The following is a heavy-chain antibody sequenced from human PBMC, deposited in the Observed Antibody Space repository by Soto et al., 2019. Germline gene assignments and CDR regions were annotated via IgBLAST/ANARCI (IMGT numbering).Heavy chain of an antibody. J-gene: IGHJ6*02. CDR3: ARDLGYLDSTSSYGMDV. D-gene: IGHD3-9*01. CDR1: GFTFSSYG. Sequence: GGSLRLSCAASGFTFSSYGMHWVRQAPGKGLEWVAVIWYDGSNKYYADSVKGRFTISRDNSKNTLYLQMNSLRAEDTAVYYCARDLGYLDSTSSYGMDVWGQGTTVTVS. V-gene: IGHV3-33*01. CDR2: IWYDGSNK.